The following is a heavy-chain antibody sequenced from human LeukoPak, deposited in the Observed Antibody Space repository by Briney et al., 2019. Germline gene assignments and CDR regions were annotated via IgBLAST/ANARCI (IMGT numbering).Heavy chain of an antibody. CDR2: INTNTGNP. CDR1: GYTFTSYA. D-gene: IGHD1-26*01. CDR3: ARDPSRLVGATGDPTNWFDP. V-gene: IGHV7-4-1*02. J-gene: IGHJ5*02. Sequence: ASVKVSCKASGYTFTSYALNWVRQDPRQGLEWMGWINTNTGNPTYAQGFTGRFVFSLDTSVSTASLQISSLKAEDTAVYYCARDPSRLVGATGDPTNWFDPWGQGTLVTVSS.